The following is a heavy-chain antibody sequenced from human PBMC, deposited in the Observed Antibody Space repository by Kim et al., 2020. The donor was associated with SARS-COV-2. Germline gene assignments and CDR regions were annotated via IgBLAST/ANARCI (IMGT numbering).Heavy chain of an antibody. D-gene: IGHD3-16*01. Sequence: SETLSLTCTVSGGSISSCTYYWAWIRQPPGKGLEWIGSIYNSGTTYYNPSLKSRVAISVDTSRNQFSLKMKSVTAADTAMYYCARDRLYSLTSQGEFDYWGQGILVTVSS. V-gene: IGHV4-39*07. CDR3: ARDRLYSLTSQGEFDY. J-gene: IGHJ4*02. CDR2: IYNSGTT. CDR1: GGSISSCTYY.